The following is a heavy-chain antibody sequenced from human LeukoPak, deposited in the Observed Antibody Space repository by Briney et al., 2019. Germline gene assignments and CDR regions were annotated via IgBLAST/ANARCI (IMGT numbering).Heavy chain of an antibody. CDR1: GFTFSSYW. V-gene: IGHV3-7*01. CDR3: AREDGNGRYAPGAFDY. CDR2: IKQDGSEK. Sequence: GGSLRLSCAASGFTFSSYWMSWVRQAPGKGLEWVANIKQDGSEKYYVDSVKGRFTISRDNSKNTLYLQMNSLRAEDAGVFYCAREDGNGRYAPGAFDYWGQGTLVTVSS. D-gene: IGHD6-19*01. J-gene: IGHJ4*02.